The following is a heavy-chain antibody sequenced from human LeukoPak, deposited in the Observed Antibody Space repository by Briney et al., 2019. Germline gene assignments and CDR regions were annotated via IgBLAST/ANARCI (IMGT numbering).Heavy chain of an antibody. D-gene: IGHD2-2*01. CDR2: ISSSSSYI. V-gene: IGHV3-21*01. CDR3: AREDGYADFDY. Sequence: GGSLRLSCAASGFTFSSYSMNWVRQAPGKGLEWVSSISSSSSYIYYADSVKGRFTISRDNATNSLYLQMHSLRAADPGVYYCAREDGYADFDYWGPGTLVTVSS. J-gene: IGHJ4*02. CDR1: GFTFSSYS.